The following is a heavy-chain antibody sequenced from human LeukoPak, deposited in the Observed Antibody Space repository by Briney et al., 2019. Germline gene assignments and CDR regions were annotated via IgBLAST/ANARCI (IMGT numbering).Heavy chain of an antibody. Sequence: SETLSLTCTVSGGSISTSNYYWGWIRQPPGKGLEWIGDIFYSGSTYYSPSLKSRVTISLDTSRNQFSLKLNSVTAADTAVYYCASSPRVAATTTTRSYYYYYMDVWGKGTTVTISS. CDR1: GGSISTSNYY. D-gene: IGHD2-15*01. CDR2: IFYSGST. J-gene: IGHJ6*03. CDR3: ASSPRVAATTTTRSYYYYYMDV. V-gene: IGHV4-39*07.